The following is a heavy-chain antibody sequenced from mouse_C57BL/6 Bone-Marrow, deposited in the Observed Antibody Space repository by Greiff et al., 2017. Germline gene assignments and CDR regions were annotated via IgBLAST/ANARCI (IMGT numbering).Heavy chain of an antibody. CDR1: EYEFPSHD. D-gene: IGHD2-1*01. CDR3: ARPDGNSILDY. J-gene: IGHJ2*01. Sequence: EVQGVESGGGLVQPGESLKLSCESNEYEFPSHDMSWVRKTPEKRLELVAAINSDGGSTYYPDTMERRFIIARDTTNKTLYLQMSSLRSEDTALXYCARPDGNSILDYWGQGTTLTVSS. CDR2: INSDGGST. V-gene: IGHV5-2*01.